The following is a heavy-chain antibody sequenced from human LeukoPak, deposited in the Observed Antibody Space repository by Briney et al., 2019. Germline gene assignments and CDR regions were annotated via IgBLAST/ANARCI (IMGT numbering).Heavy chain of an antibody. CDR2: INHSGST. D-gene: IGHD2-15*01. CDR3: ARRKRILGTWRPFDY. Sequence: SETLSLTCAVYGGSFSGYYWSWIRQPPGKGLEWIGEINHSGSTNYNPSLKSRVTISVDTSKNQFSLKLSSVTAADTAVYYCARRKRILGTWRPFDYWGQGTLVTVSS. CDR1: GGSFSGYY. V-gene: IGHV4-34*01. J-gene: IGHJ4*02.